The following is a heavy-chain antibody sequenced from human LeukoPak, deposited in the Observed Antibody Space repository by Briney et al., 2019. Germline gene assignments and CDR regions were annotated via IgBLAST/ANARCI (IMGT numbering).Heavy chain of an antibody. CDR1: GFTFSSYG. CDR2: IRYDGSNK. J-gene: IGHJ6*03. CDR3: ARAGYSGYDSRYYYYMDV. V-gene: IGHV3-30*02. D-gene: IGHD5-12*01. Sequence: GGSLRLSCAASGFTFSSYGMHWVRQAPGKGLEWVAFIRYDGSNKYYADSVKGRFTISRDNSKNTLYLHVNSLRPEDTAVYYCARAGYSGYDSRYYYYMDVWGKGTTVTVSS.